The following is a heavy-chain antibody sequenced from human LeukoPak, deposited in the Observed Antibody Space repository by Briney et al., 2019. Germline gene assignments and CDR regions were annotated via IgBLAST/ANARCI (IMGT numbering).Heavy chain of an antibody. J-gene: IGHJ3*02. CDR3: AKQRRGTGDAFDI. Sequence: PGGSLRLSCAASGFTSSTYAMSWVRQAPGKGLEWVSTISGSGVSTYYADSVKGRFTISRDTSKNTLYLQMNSLRAEDTAVYYCAKQRRGTGDAFDIWGQGTVVTFSS. CDR2: ISGSGVST. D-gene: IGHD3/OR15-3a*01. V-gene: IGHV3-23*01. CDR1: GFTSSTYA.